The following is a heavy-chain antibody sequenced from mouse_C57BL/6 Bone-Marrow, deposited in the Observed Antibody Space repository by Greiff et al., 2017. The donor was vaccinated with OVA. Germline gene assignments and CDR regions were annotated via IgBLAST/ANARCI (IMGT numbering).Heavy chain of an antibody. CDR1: GYTFTSYW. V-gene: IGHV1-55*01. J-gene: IGHJ2*01. D-gene: IGHD1-1*01. CDR2: IYPGSGST. CDR3: ARRYYGSSSYYFDY. Sequence: QVQLKQSGAELVKPGASVKMSCKASGYTFTSYWITWVKPRPGQGLEWIGDIYPGSGSTNSNEKFKSKATLTVDTSSSTAYMQLSSLTSEDSAVYYCARRYYGSSSYYFDYWGQGTTLTVSS.